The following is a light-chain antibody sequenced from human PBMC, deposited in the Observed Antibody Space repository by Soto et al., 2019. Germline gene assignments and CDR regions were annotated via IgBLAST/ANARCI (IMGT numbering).Light chain of an antibody. V-gene: IGKV3D-20*02. CDR2: RIS. CDR3: QQRSNWPRYT. CDR1: QSVGRNY. J-gene: IGKJ2*01. Sequence: EIVLTQSPGTLSLSPGERATLSCRASQSVGRNYLAWYQQKPGQAPRLLIHRISTRATGIPDRFSGSGFATDFTLTISRLEPEDFAVYYCQQRSNWPRYTFGQGTK.